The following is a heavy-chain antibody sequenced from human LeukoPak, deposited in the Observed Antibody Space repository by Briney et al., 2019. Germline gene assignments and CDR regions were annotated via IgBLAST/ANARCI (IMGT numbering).Heavy chain of an antibody. CDR2: ISGSGGST. D-gene: IGHD5-18*01. Sequence: GGSLRLSCAASGFTFSSYAMSWVRQAPGKGLEWVSAISGSGGSTYYAGSVKGRFTISRDNSKNTLYLQMNSLRAEDTAVYYCAKDTIRSYGTFDYWGQGTLVTVSS. CDR3: AKDTIRSYGTFDY. V-gene: IGHV3-23*01. J-gene: IGHJ4*02. CDR1: GFTFSSYA.